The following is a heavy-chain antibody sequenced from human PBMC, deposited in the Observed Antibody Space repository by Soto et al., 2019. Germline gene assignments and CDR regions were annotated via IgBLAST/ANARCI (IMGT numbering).Heavy chain of an antibody. CDR2: IIPIFGTA. V-gene: IGHV1-69*13. CDR3: ARDGTCSGGSCYPTRFYYYYGMDV. CDR1: GCTFSSYA. D-gene: IGHD2-15*01. Sequence: SVKVSCKASGCTFSSYAISCVRQAPGQVLEWMGGIIPIFGTANYAQKFQGRVTITADESTSTAYMELSSLRSEDTAVYYCARDGTCSGGSCYPTRFYYYYGMDVWGQGTTVTVSS. J-gene: IGHJ6*02.